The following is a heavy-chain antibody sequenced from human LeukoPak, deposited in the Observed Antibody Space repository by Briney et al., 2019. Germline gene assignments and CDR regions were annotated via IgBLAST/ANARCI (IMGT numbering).Heavy chain of an antibody. CDR1: GFTFSSYA. V-gene: IGHV3-23*01. D-gene: IGHD2-15*01. Sequence: GGSLRLSCAASGFTFSSYAMSWVRQAPGKGLEWVSAISGSGGSTYYADSVKGRFTISRDNSKNTLYLQMNSLRAEDTAVYYCAKDGLVVVVAAPGGFDYWGQGTLVTVSS. CDR3: AKDGLVVVVAAPGGFDY. CDR2: ISGSGGST. J-gene: IGHJ4*02.